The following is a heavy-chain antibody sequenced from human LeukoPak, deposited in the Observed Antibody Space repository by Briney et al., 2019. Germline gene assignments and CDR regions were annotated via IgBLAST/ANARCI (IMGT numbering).Heavy chain of an antibody. J-gene: IGHJ6*03. CDR2: IIPIFGTA. D-gene: IGHD3-9*01. V-gene: IGHV1-69*13. CDR3: ARTTSYYDLLTGYYRQRQGSGEPFYYYYYMDV. Sequence: GASVKVSCKASGGTFSSYAISWVRQAPGQGLEWMGGIIPIFGTANYAQKFRGRVTITADESTSTAYMELSSLRSEDTAVYYCARTTSYYDLLTGYYRQRQGSGEPFYYYYYMDVWGKGTTVTISS. CDR1: GGTFSSYA.